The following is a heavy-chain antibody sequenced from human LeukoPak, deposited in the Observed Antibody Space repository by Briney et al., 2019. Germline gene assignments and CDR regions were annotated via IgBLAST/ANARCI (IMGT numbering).Heavy chain of an antibody. CDR2: ISGSNSCI. J-gene: IGHJ4*02. Sequence: GGSLRLSCAASGFTFSSYTMHWLRQAPGKGLEWVSSISGSNSCIFYADSVKGRFTVSRDNAKDSLYLQMNSLRAEDTAVYYCARALTTLTYEGYWGQGTLVTVSS. D-gene: IGHD1-1*01. CDR1: GFTFSSYT. V-gene: IGHV3-21*01. CDR3: ARALTTLTYEGY.